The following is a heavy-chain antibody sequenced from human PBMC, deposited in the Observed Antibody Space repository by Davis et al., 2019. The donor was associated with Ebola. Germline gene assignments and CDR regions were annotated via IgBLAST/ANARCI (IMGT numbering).Heavy chain of an antibody. CDR3: ARNSDYGGNDVFDI. D-gene: IGHD4-23*01. V-gene: IGHV4-34*01. Sequence: SETLSLTCAVYGGSFGNYYWIWIRQPPGKGLEWLGEIDHSGSTNYNPSLKSRVTMSIDTSKKQFSLKVNSVTPADTAVYYCARNSDYGGNDVFDIWGQGTMVTVSS. CDR1: GGSFGNYY. CDR2: IDHSGST. J-gene: IGHJ3*02.